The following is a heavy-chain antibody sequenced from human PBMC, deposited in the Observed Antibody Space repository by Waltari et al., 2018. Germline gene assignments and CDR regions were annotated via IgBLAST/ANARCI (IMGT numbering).Heavy chain of an antibody. CDR3: ARDGERGGDYDY. CDR1: GLTFSNHW. Sequence: EVQLVESGGGLVQPGGSLRLSCAASGLTFSNHWMNWVRQVPGKGLVWVSRIKRDGSITGYADFAKGRFTISRDTAKNTVDLQMNSLGPEDTAVYYCARDGERGGDYDYWGQGTLVTVSS. V-gene: IGHV3-74*01. CDR2: IKRDGSIT. D-gene: IGHD4-17*01. J-gene: IGHJ4*02.